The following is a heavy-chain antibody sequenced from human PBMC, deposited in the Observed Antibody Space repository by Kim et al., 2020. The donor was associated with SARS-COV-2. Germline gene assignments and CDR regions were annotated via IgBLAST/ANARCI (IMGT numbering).Heavy chain of an antibody. J-gene: IGHJ4*02. CDR1: GFTFSSW. Sequence: GGSLRLSCAASGFTFSSWMSWLRQAPGKGLEWVANIKPDGSEEQYVDSVKGRFTISRDNTKNSQYLQMNSLRAEDTAVYYCATSRNYAFDYWGQGTLVTVSS. D-gene: IGHD1-7*01. CDR3: ATSRNYAFDY. CDR2: IKPDGSEE. V-gene: IGHV3-7*03.